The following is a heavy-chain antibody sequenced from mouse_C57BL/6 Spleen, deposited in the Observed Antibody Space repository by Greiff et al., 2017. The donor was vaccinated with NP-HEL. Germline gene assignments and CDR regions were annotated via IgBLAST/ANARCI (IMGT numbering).Heavy chain of an antibody. CDR3: ARKDLGYDYESSYWYFDV. V-gene: IGHV1-69*01. D-gene: IGHD2-4*01. CDR1: GYTFTSYW. J-gene: IGHJ1*03. Sequence: QVQLQQPGAELVMPGASVKLSCKASGYTFTSYWMHWVKQRPGQGLEWIGEIDPSDSYTNYNQKFKGKSTLTVDKSSSTAYMQLSSLTSEDSAVYYWARKDLGYDYESSYWYFDVWGTGTTVTVSS. CDR2: IDPSDSYT.